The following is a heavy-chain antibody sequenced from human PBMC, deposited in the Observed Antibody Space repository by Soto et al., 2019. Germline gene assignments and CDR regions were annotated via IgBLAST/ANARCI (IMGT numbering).Heavy chain of an antibody. CDR2: IYSGGPT. Sequence: VKLVESGGGLIQPGGSLRLSCEASGFSVSSSHMIWVGQAPGKGLEWVYVIYSGGPTYYAVSVKGRFTISRYRSKNTVYLKMHSLRNEDTAVYHCAKLGPYGSESYSFRYNWLDPWGQGTLVTVSS. D-gene: IGHD3-10*01. CDR1: GFSVSSSH. J-gene: IGHJ5*02. CDR3: AKLGPYGSESYSFRYNWLDP. V-gene: IGHV3-53*01.